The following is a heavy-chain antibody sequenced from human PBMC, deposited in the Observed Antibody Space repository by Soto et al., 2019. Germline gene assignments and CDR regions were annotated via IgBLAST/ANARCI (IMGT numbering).Heavy chain of an antibody. CDR1: GFTFSSYS. D-gene: IGHD3-10*01. J-gene: IGHJ4*02. V-gene: IGHV3-48*02. CDR2: ISSSSTI. CDR3: ARSTYYGSGSTALDY. Sequence: EVQLVESGGGLVQPGGSLRLSCTASGFTFSSYSMNWVRQAPGKGLEWVSYISSSSTIYYADSVKGRFTISRDNAKNSLYLQMNSLRDEDTAVYYCARSTYYGSGSTALDYWGQGTLVTVSS.